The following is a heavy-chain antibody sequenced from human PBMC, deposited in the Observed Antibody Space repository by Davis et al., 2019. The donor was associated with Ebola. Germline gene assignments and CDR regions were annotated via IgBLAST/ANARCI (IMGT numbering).Heavy chain of an antibody. V-gene: IGHV1-8*03. CDR1: GYTFTSYD. CDR2: MNPNSGNT. CDR3: ARVERYKWNYFFMLGNYYDSGGNYGMDV. J-gene: IGHJ6*02. Sequence: ASVKVSCKASGYTFTSYDINWVRQATGQGLEWMGWMNPNSGNTGYAQKFQGRVTITRNTSISTAYMELSSLRSEDTAVYYCARVERYKWNYFFMLGNYYDSGGNYGMDVWGQGTTVTVSS. D-gene: IGHD1-7*01.